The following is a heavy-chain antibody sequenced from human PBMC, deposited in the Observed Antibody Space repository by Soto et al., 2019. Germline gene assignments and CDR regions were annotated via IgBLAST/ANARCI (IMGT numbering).Heavy chain of an antibody. CDR1: GGTFSSYA. Sequence: QVQLVQAGAEVKKPGSSVKVSCKASGGTFSSYAISWVRQAPGQGLEWMGGIITIFGTANYAQKFQGRVTITADESTSTAYMELSSLRSADTAVYYCARDSGGTTVSFGMDVWGQGTTVTVSS. V-gene: IGHV1-69*01. J-gene: IGHJ6*02. CDR3: ARDSGGTTVSFGMDV. CDR2: IITIFGTA. D-gene: IGHD4-17*01.